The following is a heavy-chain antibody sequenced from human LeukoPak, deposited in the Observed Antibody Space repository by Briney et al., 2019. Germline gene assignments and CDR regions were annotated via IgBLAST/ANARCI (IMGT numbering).Heavy chain of an antibody. J-gene: IGHJ4*02. CDR3: ARLEMSTIKDGDF. D-gene: IGHD5-24*01. V-gene: IGHV3-7*01. CDR1: GFTFSRYW. CDR2: IKQDGSEK. Sequence: GGSLRLPCAASGFTFSRYWMSWVRQAPGKGLEWVANIKQDGSEKYYVGSVRGRFTISRDNAKNSLYLQMNSLRAEDTAVYYCARLEMSTIKDGDFWGQGTLVTVSS.